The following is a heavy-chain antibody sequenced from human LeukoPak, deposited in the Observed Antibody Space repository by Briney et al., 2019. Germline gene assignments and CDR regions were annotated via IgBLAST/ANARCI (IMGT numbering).Heavy chain of an antibody. CDR2: IYTSGST. CDR1: GGSISSGSYY. D-gene: IGHD5-24*01. CDR3: ASFRVAFDI. J-gene: IGHJ3*02. Sequence: SETLSLTCTVSGGSISSGSYYWSWIRQPAGKGLEWIGRIYTSGSTNYNPSLKSRVTISVDTSKNQSSLKLSSVTAADTAVYYCASFRVAFDIWGQGTMVTVSS. V-gene: IGHV4-61*02.